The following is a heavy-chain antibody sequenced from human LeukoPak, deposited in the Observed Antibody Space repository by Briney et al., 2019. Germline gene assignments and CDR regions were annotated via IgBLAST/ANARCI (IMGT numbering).Heavy chain of an antibody. CDR3: ARDVRGGGQLLSGIDY. CDR2: INPSGGST. Sequence: ASVKVSCTASGYTFTSYYMHWVRQAPGQGLEWMGIINPSGGSTSYAQKFQGRVTMTRDTSTSTVYMELSSLRSEDTAVYYCARDVRGGGQLLSGIDYWGQGTLVTVPS. D-gene: IGHD2-2*01. V-gene: IGHV1-46*01. CDR1: GYTFTSYY. J-gene: IGHJ4*02.